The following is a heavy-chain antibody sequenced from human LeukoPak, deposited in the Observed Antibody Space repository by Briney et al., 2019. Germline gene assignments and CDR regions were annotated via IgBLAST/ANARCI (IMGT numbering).Heavy chain of an antibody. CDR3: ARRRRSSGHFDY. CDR1: GYSISSGYY. D-gene: IGHD6-19*01. CDR2: IYHSGST. J-gene: IGHJ4*02. V-gene: IGHV4-38-2*02. Sequence: PSETPSLTCTVSGYSISSGYYWGWIRQPPGKGLEWIGSIYHSGSTYYNPSLKSRVTISVDTSKNQFSLKLSSVTAADTAVYYCARRRRSSGHFDYWGQGTLVTVSS.